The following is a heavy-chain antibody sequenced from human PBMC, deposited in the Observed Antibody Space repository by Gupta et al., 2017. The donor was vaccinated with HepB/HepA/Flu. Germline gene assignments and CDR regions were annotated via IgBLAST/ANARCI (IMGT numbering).Heavy chain of an antibody. Sequence: QVQLVESGGGLVKPGGSLRLSCAASGFIFSDYYMSWIRQAPGKGLEWVSDITSRGNSRYYADSVKGRFTISRDNAKNSLYLQMNSLRAEDTAVYYCARAVRPGYSYGHGYWGQGILVTVSS. CDR2: ITSRGNSR. V-gene: IGHV3-11*01. CDR1: GFIFSDYY. CDR3: ARAVRPGYSYGHGY. D-gene: IGHD5-18*01. J-gene: IGHJ4*02.